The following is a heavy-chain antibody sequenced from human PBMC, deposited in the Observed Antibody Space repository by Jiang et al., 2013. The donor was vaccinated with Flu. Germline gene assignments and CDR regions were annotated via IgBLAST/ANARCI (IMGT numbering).Heavy chain of an antibody. Sequence: QLVESGAEVKKPGESLRISCKGSGYYFSNYWISWVRQMPGKGLEWMGRIDPSDSYTNYSPSFQGHVTISADKSISTVYLQWSSLKASDSAMYYCARLISGNSGDYWGLGTLVTVSP. CDR1: GYYFSNYW. CDR3: ARLISGNSGDY. D-gene: IGHD3-22*01. CDR2: IDPSDSYT. J-gene: IGHJ4*02. V-gene: IGHV5-10-1*03.